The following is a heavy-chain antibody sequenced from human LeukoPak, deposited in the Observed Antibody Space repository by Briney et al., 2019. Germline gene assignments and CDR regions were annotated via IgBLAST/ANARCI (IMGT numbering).Heavy chain of an antibody. D-gene: IGHD4-17*01. Sequence: PGGSLRLSCAASGFTFSSYAMHWVRQAPGKGLEWVAVISYDGSNKYYADSVKGRFTISRDNSKNTLYLQMNSLRAEDTAVYYCARDNYDDYVHDYWGQGTLVTVSS. CDR1: GFTFSSYA. CDR2: ISYDGSNK. CDR3: ARDNYDDYVHDY. J-gene: IGHJ4*02. V-gene: IGHV3-30-3*01.